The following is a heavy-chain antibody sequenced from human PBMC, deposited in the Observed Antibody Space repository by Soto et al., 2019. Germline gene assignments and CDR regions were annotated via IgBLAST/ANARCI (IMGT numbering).Heavy chain of an antibody. Sequence: SETLSLTCTVSGGSISSGGYYWSWIRQHPGKGLEWIGYIYYSGSTYYNPSLKSRVTISVDTSKNQFSLKLSSVTAADTAVYYFARDAKGIQKKAYNGFDPCGQGTLVTVSS. CDR2: IYYSGST. CDR3: ARDAKGIQKKAYNGFDP. CDR1: GGSISSGGYY. J-gene: IGHJ5*02. V-gene: IGHV4-31*03. D-gene: IGHD3-10*01.